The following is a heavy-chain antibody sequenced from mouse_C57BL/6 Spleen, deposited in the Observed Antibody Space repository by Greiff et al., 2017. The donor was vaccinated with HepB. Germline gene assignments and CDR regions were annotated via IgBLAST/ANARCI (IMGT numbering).Heavy chain of an antibody. D-gene: IGHD1-1*01. CDR1: GYAFSSSW. CDR2: IYPGDGDT. CDR3: AYYYGSSYVDYAMDY. V-gene: IGHV1-82*01. Sequence: VKLQESGPELVKPGASVKISCKASGYAFSSSWMNWVKQRPGKGLEWIGRIYPGDGDTNYNGKFKGKATLTADKSSSTAYMQLSSLTSEDSAVYFCAYYYGSSYVDYAMDYWGQGTSVTVSS. J-gene: IGHJ4*01.